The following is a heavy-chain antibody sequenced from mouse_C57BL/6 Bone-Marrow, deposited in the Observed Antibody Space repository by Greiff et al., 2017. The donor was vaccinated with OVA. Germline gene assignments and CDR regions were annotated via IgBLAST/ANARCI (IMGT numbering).Heavy chain of an antibody. V-gene: IGHV5-17*01. CDR1: GFTFSDDG. CDR3: ARLGPFGY. D-gene: IGHD4-1*01. CDR2: ISSGSSTI. J-gene: IGHJ2*01. Sequence: EVKLVESGGGLVKPGGSLKLSCAASGFTFSDDGMHWVRQAPEKGLEWVAYISSGSSTIYYADTVKGRFTISRDNAKNTPFLQMTSMGSEDTAMYYCARLGPFGYWGQGTTLTVSS.